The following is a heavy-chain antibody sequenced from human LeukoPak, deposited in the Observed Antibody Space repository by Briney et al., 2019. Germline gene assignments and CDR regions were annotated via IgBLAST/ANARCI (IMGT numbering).Heavy chain of an antibody. D-gene: IGHD4-17*01. V-gene: IGHV3-23*01. CDR3: AKDRGYGDYLPFWFDP. J-gene: IGHJ5*02. Sequence: GGSLRLSCAASGFTFSSYAMSWVRQAPGKGLEWVSAISGSGGSTYYADSVKGRFTISRDNSKNTLYLQMNSLRAEDTAVYYCAKDRGYGDYLPFWFDPWGQGTLVTVSS. CDR1: GFTFSSYA. CDR2: ISGSGGST.